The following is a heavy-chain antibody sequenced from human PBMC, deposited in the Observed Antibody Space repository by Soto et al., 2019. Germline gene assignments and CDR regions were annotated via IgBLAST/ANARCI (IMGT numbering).Heavy chain of an antibody. CDR1: GFTFSSYD. CDR3: ARACGSCYAGTDAFYI. V-gene: IGHV3-13*01. D-gene: IGHD2-15*01. CDR2: IGTAGDT. J-gene: IGHJ3*02. Sequence: EVQLVESGGGLVQPGGSLRLSCAASGFTFSSYDMHWVRQATGKGLEWVSAIGTAGDTYYPGSVKGRFTISRENAKNSLDLQMNSLRAGDTAVYYCARACGSCYAGTDAFYIWGQGTMVTVSS.